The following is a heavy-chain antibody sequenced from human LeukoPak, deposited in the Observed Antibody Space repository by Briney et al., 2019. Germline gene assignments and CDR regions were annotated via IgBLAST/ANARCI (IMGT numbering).Heavy chain of an antibody. CDR3: ASAPMTTVTTDWFDP. CDR1: SGSFSGYY. J-gene: IGHJ5*02. CDR2: INHSGST. V-gene: IGHV4-34*01. D-gene: IGHD4-17*01. Sequence: PSETLSLTCAVYSGSFSGYYWSWIRQPPGKGLEWIGEINHSGSTNYNPSLKSRVTISVDTSKNQFSLKLSSVTAADTAVYYCASAPMTTVTTDWFDPWGQGTLVTVSS.